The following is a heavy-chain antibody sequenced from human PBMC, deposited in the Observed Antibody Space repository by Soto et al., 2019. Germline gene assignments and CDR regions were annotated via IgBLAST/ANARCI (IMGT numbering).Heavy chain of an antibody. CDR2: IYHSGST. CDR3: AREVAVDWFDP. D-gene: IGHD2-15*01. Sequence: SETLSLTCAVSGGSISSGGYSWSWIRQPPGKGLEWIGYIYHSGSTYYNPSLKSRVTISVDRSKNQFSLKLSSVTAADTAVYYCAREVAVDWFDPWGQGTLVTVSS. J-gene: IGHJ5*02. CDR1: GGSISSGGYS. V-gene: IGHV4-30-2*01.